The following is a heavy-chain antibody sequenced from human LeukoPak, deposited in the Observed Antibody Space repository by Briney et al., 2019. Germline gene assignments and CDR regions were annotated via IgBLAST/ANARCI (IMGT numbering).Heavy chain of an antibody. Sequence: GGSLILSCAASGFTFSTYWMHWVRQAPGKGLVWVSRIRPEGTTTAYADSVKGRFTISRDNAKNTLFLQMNSLSAEDTAVYYCARDLDWILFDYWGQGTLVTVSS. CDR2: IRPEGTTT. J-gene: IGHJ4*02. D-gene: IGHD3-9*01. CDR1: GFTFSTYW. V-gene: IGHV3-74*03. CDR3: ARDLDWILFDY.